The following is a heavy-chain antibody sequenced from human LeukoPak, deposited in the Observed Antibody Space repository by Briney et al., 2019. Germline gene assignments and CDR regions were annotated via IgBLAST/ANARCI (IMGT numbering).Heavy chain of an antibody. D-gene: IGHD6-13*01. Sequence: SETLSLTCTVSGGSNSSYYWSWIRQPPGKGLEWIGYIYYSGSTNYNPSLKSRVTISVDTSKNQFSLKLSSVTAADTAVYYCARWRSGSSSWYGEAHYYYYGMDVWGQGTTVTVSS. CDR2: IYYSGST. V-gene: IGHV4-59*01. J-gene: IGHJ6*02. CDR3: ARWRSGSSSWYGEAHYYYYGMDV. CDR1: GGSNSSYY.